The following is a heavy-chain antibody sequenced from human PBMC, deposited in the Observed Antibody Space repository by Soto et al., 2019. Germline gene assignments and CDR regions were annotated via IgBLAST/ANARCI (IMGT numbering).Heavy chain of an antibody. CDR2: INAGNGNT. CDR1: GYTFASYA. J-gene: IGHJ4*02. D-gene: IGHD3-9*01. CDR3: ARLEMSTILIDY. Sequence: ASVKVSCKASGYTFASYAMHWVRQAPGQRLEWMGWINAGNGNTKYSQKFQGRVTITRDTSASTAYMELSSLRSEDTAVYYCARLEMSTILIDYWGQGTLVTVSS. V-gene: IGHV1-3*01.